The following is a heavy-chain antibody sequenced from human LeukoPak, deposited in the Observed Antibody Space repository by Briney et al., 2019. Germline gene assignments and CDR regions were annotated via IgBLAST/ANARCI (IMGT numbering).Heavy chain of an antibody. Sequence: SVKVSCKASGGTFSSYAISWVRQAPGQGLEWMGGIIPIFGTANYAQKLQGRVTMTTDTSTSTAYMELRSLRSDDTAVYYCARSFARDIVVVPAANWFDPWGQGTLVTVSS. CDR2: IIPIFGTA. J-gene: IGHJ5*02. V-gene: IGHV1-69*05. CDR3: ARSFARDIVVVPAANWFDP. D-gene: IGHD2-2*01. CDR1: GGTFSSYA.